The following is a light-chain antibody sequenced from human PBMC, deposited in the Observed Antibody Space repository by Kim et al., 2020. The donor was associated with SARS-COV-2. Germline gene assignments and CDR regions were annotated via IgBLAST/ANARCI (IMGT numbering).Light chain of an antibody. CDR3: QQYNSYSEGFS. Sequence: GGRVIITCRVSRSINTWLAWYQQKPGKAPTLLIYKASTLQSGVPSRFSGSGSGTEFTLTISSLQPDDFATYYCQQYNSYSEGFSFGPGTKVDIK. J-gene: IGKJ3*01. CDR1: RSINTW. V-gene: IGKV1-5*03. CDR2: KAS.